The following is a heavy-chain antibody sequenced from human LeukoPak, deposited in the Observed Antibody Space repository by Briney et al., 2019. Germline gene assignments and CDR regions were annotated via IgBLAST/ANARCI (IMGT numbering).Heavy chain of an antibody. Sequence: GGSLRLSCAASGITFSSHAMTWVRQAPGKGLEWVAAIRGNGATTDYADSVKGRFTVSRDNSKSTLYLQMNSLRAEDTAVYYCAKAYHDSGCLIDYWGQGTLVTVSS. V-gene: IGHV3-23*01. CDR2: IRGNGATT. CDR1: GITFSSHA. CDR3: AKAYHDSGCLIDY. D-gene: IGHD6-19*01. J-gene: IGHJ4*02.